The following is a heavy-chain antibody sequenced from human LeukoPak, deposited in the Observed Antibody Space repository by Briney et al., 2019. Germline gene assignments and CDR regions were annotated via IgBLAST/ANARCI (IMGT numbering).Heavy chain of an antibody. CDR3: ARETDYSHPNYFDP. V-gene: IGHV4-4*02. J-gene: IGHJ5*02. D-gene: IGHD4-11*01. CDR1: GGSISETYW. Sequence: SETLSLTCTVSGGSISETYWWSWARQPPGKGLEWIGQIHRSGSTNYNPSLKNRLIISLDRSKNRFSLSLNSVTAADTALYFCARETDYSHPNYFDPWGQGILVTVSS. CDR2: IHRSGST.